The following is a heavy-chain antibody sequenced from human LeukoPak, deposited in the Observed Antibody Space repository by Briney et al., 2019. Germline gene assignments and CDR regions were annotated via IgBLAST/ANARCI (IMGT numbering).Heavy chain of an antibody. CDR1: GFTFSSYW. V-gene: IGHV3-7*03. Sequence: GGSLRLSCAASGFTFSSYWMSWVRQAPGKGLEWVANIKQDGSEKYYVDSVKGRFTISRDNAKNSLYLQMNSLRAEDMALYYCAKGAANYYYYYMDVWGKGTTVTVSS. J-gene: IGHJ6*03. CDR3: AKGAANYYYYYMDV. CDR2: IKQDGSEK. D-gene: IGHD6-13*01.